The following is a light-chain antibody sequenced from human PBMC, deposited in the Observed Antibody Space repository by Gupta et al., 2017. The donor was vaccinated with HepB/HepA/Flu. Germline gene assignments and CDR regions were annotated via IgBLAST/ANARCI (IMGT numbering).Light chain of an antibody. CDR3: QSADSSGTLDVV. J-gene: IGLJ2*01. V-gene: IGLV3-25*03. Sequence: SYELTQPPSVSVSPGQTARITCSGDALPKQYAYWYQQKPGQAPVLVIYKDSERPSGIPERFSGSSSGTTVTLTISGVQAEDEADYYCQSADSSGTLDVVFGGGTKL. CDR1: ALPKQY. CDR2: KDS.